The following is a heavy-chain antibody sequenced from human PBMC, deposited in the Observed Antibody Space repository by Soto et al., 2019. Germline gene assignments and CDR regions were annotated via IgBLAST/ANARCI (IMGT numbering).Heavy chain of an antibody. CDR2: ISSSGSTI. J-gene: IGHJ5*02. V-gene: IGHV3-11*01. Sequence: GGSLRLSCAASGFTFSDYYMSWIRQAPGKGLEWVSYISSSGSTIYYADSVKGRFTISRDNAKNSLYLQMNSLRAEDTAVYYCARDCSSSSECWFDPWGQGTLVTVSS. D-gene: IGHD6-6*01. CDR1: GFTFSDYY. CDR3: ARDCSSSSECWFDP.